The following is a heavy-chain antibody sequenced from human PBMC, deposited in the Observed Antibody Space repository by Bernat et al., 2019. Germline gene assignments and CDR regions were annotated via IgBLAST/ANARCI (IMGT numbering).Heavy chain of an antibody. CDR3: ARDRARSSRWCSSLDY. D-gene: IGHD6-13*01. CDR1: GFTFSNYW. Sequence: EVQLVESGGGLVQPGGSLRLSCAASGFTFSNYWMRWVRQAPGKGLEWVAIIKQDGSNKYYVDSVKGRFTISRDEAKNTLYLQMNSLRGEDTALYYCARDRARSSRWCSSLDYWGQGTLVTVSS. V-gene: IGHV3-7*01. CDR2: IKQDGSNK. J-gene: IGHJ4*02.